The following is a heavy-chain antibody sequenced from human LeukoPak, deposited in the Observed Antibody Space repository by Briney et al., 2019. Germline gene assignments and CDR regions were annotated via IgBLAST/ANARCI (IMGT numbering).Heavy chain of an antibody. J-gene: IGHJ3*02. CDR1: GFTFSSYW. V-gene: IGHV3-7*01. CDR3: ATSGVLRFLEWLLVDAFGI. Sequence: PGGSLGLSCAASGFTFSSYWMSWVRQAPGKGLEWVANIKQDGSEKYYVDSVKGRFTISRDNAKNSLYLQMNSLRAEDTAVYYCATSGVLRFLEWLLVDAFGIWGQGTMVTVSS. CDR2: IKQDGSEK. D-gene: IGHD3-3*01.